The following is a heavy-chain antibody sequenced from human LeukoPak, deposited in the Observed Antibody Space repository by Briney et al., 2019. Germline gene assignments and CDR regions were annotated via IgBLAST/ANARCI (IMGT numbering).Heavy chain of an antibody. D-gene: IGHD6-19*01. V-gene: IGHV3-23*01. CDR1: GFTFNSYA. CDR2: ISGSGGGT. Sequence: GGSLRLSCGASGFTFNSYAVSWVRQAPGKGLEWVSAISGSGGGTYYADSVKGRFTISRDNSKNSVYLQMNSLSTEDTAVYYCAKTTTGYSSGRYPGWPVDCWGQGTLVTVSS. CDR3: AKTTTGYSSGRYPGWPVDC. J-gene: IGHJ4*02.